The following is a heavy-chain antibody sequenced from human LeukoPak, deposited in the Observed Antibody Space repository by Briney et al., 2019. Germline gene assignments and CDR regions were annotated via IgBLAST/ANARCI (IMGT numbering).Heavy chain of an antibody. CDR1: GFTFSNYL. D-gene: IGHD2-8*01. Sequence: GGSLRLSCVASGFTFSNYLMNWVRQAPGKGLEWVSGISHSGSSIYYADSVKGRFTISRDNSKNTLYLQMDRLRAEDTAAYYCAKGRACTNGVCHFDYWGRGTLVTVSS. J-gene: IGHJ4*02. V-gene: IGHV3-23*01. CDR3: AKGRACTNGVCHFDY. CDR2: ISHSGSSI.